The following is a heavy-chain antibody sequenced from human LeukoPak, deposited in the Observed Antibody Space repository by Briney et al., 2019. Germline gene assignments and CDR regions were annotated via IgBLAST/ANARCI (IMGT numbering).Heavy chain of an antibody. V-gene: IGHV3-30*18. Sequence: PGGSLRLSCAASGFTFSSYGMHWVRQAPGKGLEWVAVISYDGSNKYYADSVKGRFTISRDNSKNTLYLQMNSLRAEDTAVYYCAKGVRITIFGVAATPPDYWGQGNPVTVSS. D-gene: IGHD3-3*01. J-gene: IGHJ4*02. CDR3: AKGVRITIFGVAATPPDY. CDR2: ISYDGSNK. CDR1: GFTFSSYG.